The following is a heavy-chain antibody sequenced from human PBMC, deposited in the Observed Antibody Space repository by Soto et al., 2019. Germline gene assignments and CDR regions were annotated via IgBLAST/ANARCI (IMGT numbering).Heavy chain of an antibody. V-gene: IGHV3-30*18. CDR1: GFTFSSYG. D-gene: IGHD1-26*01. CDR2: ISFDGNYK. Sequence: QVQLVESGGGVVQPGRSLRLSCVSSGFTFSSYGMHWVRQAPGKGLEWLAVISFDGNYKYHADSVKGRFTISRDNSKNTMFLEMSSLRPEDTAVYYCVKDNLHSGSYANWYFDLWGRGTLVTVSS. J-gene: IGHJ2*01. CDR3: VKDNLHSGSYANWYFDL.